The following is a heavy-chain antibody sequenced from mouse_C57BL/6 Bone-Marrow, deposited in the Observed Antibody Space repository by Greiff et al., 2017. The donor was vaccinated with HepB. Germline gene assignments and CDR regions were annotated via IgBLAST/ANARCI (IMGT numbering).Heavy chain of an antibody. CDR2: IYPGDGDT. Sequence: VKVVESGAELVKPGASVKISCKASGYAFSSYWMNWVKQRPGKGLEWIGQIYPGDGDTNYNGKFKGKATLTADKSSSTAYMQLSSLTSEDSAVYFCARGWYFDYWGQGTTLTVSS. CDR1: GYAFSSYW. J-gene: IGHJ2*01. D-gene: IGHD2-3*01. V-gene: IGHV1-80*01. CDR3: ARGWYFDY.